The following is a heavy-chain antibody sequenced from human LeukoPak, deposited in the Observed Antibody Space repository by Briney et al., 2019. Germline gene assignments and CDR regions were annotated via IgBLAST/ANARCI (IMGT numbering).Heavy chain of an antibody. Sequence: VASVKVSCKASGYTFTSYGISWVRQAPGQGLEWMGWINPNSGGANYAQKFQGRVTMTRDTSVSTAYMDLSRLRSDDTAVYYCARENYYYDSSGCDYWGQGTLVTVSS. CDR2: INPNSGGA. CDR1: GYTFTSYG. D-gene: IGHD3-22*01. CDR3: ARENYYYDSSGCDY. V-gene: IGHV1-2*02. J-gene: IGHJ4*02.